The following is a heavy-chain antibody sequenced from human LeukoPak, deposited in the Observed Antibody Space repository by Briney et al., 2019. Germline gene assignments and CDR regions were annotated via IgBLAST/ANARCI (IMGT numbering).Heavy chain of an antibody. CDR2: ISGSGGST. Sequence: PGGSLRLSCAASGFTFSSYAMSWVRQAPGKGLGWVSAISGSGGSTYYADSVKGRFTISRDNSKNTLYLQMNSLRAEDTAVYYCASTGITMIVVAPDYWGQGTLVTVSS. CDR3: ASTGITMIVVAPDY. CDR1: GFTFSSYA. V-gene: IGHV3-23*01. D-gene: IGHD3-22*01. J-gene: IGHJ4*02.